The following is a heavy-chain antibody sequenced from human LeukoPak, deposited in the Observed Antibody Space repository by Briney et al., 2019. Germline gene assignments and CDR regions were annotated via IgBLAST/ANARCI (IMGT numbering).Heavy chain of an antibody. CDR1: GYTFTSYY. Sequence: ASVKVSCKASGYTFTSYYMHWVRQAPGQGLEWMGIINPSGGSTSYAQKFQGRVTITADESTSTAYMELSSLRSEDTAVYYCARTPNVLLWFGESYYFDYWGQGTLVTVSS. D-gene: IGHD3-10*01. J-gene: IGHJ4*02. V-gene: IGHV1-46*01. CDR2: INPSGGST. CDR3: ARTPNVLLWFGESYYFDY.